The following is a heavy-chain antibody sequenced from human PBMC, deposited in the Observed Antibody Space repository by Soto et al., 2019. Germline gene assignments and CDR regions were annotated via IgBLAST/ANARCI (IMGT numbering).Heavy chain of an antibody. CDR3: ARAVGELSSTWYFDL. CDR2: IIPILGIA. CDR1: GGTFSSYT. Sequence: QVQLVQSGAEVKKPGSSVKVSCKASGGTFSSYTISWVRQAPGQGLEWMGRIIPILGIANYAQKFQGRVTITADKSTSTAYMELSSLRSEDTAVYYCARAVGELSSTWYFDLWGRGTLVTVSS. V-gene: IGHV1-69*02. J-gene: IGHJ2*01. D-gene: IGHD3-10*01.